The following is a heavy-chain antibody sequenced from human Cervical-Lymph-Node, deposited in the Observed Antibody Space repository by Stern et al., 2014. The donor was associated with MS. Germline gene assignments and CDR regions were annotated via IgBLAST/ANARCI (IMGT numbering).Heavy chain of an antibody. V-gene: IGHV5-51*01. CDR1: GYTFSNFW. CDR3: VRRRDSAGYDTFDL. J-gene: IGHJ3*01. CDR2: IYPADSDT. D-gene: IGHD3-22*01. Sequence: VQLVQSGAEVKKPGESLKISCRTSGYTFSNFWIGWVSQMPGKGLEWMGVIYPADSDTTYSPSFQGQVTISADESISTAYLQWRSLKASDTAMYYCVRRRDSAGYDTFDLWGQGTMLIVSS.